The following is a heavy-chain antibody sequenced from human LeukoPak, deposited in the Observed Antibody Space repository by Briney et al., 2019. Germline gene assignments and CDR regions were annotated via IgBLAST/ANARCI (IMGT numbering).Heavy chain of an antibody. J-gene: IGHJ4*02. D-gene: IGHD4/OR15-4a*01. CDR3: AKDLSMGAFDF. V-gene: IGHV3-30*18. CDR1: GFTFSTYG. CDR2: ISNDGNQK. Sequence: PGGSLRLSCEGTGFTFSTYGIHWVRQAPGKGLEWVALISNDGNQKFYADSVKGRFTISRDNSKNTLSLQMNSLRAEDTAMYYCAKDLSMGAFDFWGLGTLVTVSS.